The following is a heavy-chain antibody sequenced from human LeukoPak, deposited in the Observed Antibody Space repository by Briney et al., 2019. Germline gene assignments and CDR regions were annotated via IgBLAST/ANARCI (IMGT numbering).Heavy chain of an antibody. CDR2: INTNTGNP. D-gene: IGHD1-26*01. CDR1: GYTFTSYA. V-gene: IGHV7-4-1*02. Sequence: ASVNVSCKASGYTFTSYAMNWVRQAPGQGLEWMGWINTNTGNPTYAQGFTGRFVFSLDTSVSTAYLQISSLKAEDTAVYYCAREGELFKAGPEGDYWGQGTLVTVSS. CDR3: AREGELFKAGPEGDY. J-gene: IGHJ4*02.